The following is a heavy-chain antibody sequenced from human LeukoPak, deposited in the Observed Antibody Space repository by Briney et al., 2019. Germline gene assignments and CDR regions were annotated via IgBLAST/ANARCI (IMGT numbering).Heavy chain of an antibody. CDR3: ARGHYDILTGYPRNKKRAAFDI. CDR2: IYHSGST. J-gene: IGHJ3*02. V-gene: IGHV4-38-2*01. D-gene: IGHD3-9*01. CDR1: GYSISSGYY. Sequence: PSETLSLTCAVSGYSISSGYYWGWIRQPPGKGLEWIGSIYHSGSTYYNPSLKSRVTISVDTSKNQFSLKLSSVTAADTAVYYCARGHYDILTGYPRNKKRAAFDIWGQGTMVTVSP.